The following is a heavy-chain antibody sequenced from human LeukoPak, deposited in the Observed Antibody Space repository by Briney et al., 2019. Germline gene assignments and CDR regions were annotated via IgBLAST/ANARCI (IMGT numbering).Heavy chain of an antibody. V-gene: IGHV3-30*18. D-gene: IGHD3-3*01. CDR3: AKIGYDFWSGPGRYYYYYGMDV. CDR1: GFTFSSYG. Sequence: GGSLRLSCAASGFTFSSYGMHWVRQAPGKGLEWVAVISYDGSNKYYADSVKGRFTISRDNSKNPLYLQMNSLRAEDTAVYYCAKIGYDFWSGPGRYYYYYGMDVWGQGTTVTVSS. J-gene: IGHJ6*02. CDR2: ISYDGSNK.